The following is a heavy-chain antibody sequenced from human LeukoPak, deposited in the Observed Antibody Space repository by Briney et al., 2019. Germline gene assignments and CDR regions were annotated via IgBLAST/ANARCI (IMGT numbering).Heavy chain of an antibody. Sequence: GGTLRLSCTASGFTFSSYGMSWVRQAPGKGLEWVSAMSSSDDGRYYAASVRGRFTISRDTSRSTLYLQMNSLRAEDAAVYYCAKAPVTSCRGAFCYPFDYWGQGTLVTVSS. CDR1: GFTFSSYG. D-gene: IGHD2-15*01. J-gene: IGHJ4*02. CDR2: MSSSDDGR. CDR3: AKAPVTSCRGAFCYPFDY. V-gene: IGHV3-23*01.